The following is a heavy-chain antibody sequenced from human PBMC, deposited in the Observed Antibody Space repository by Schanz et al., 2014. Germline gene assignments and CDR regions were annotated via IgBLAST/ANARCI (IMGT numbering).Heavy chain of an antibody. CDR3: AKDLLYGAPMPLNRLDD. CDR1: GFTFSSYA. CDR2: ISGSGGST. Sequence: EVQLLESGGGLVQPGGSLRLSCAASGFTFSSYAMSWVRQAPGKGLEWVSGISGSGGSTYYADSVKGRFTISRDNSKNTLYLQMNSLRADDTAVYYCAKDLLYGAPMPLNRLDDWGQGTLXTVSS. J-gene: IGHJ4*02. V-gene: IGHV3-23*01. D-gene: IGHD2-2*01.